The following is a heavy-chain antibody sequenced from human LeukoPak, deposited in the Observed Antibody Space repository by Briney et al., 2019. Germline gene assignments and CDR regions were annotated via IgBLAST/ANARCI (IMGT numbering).Heavy chain of an antibody. CDR3: ARDTSVDTAMANHDAFDI. CDR1: GFTFSSYS. CDR2: ISSSSSYI. J-gene: IGHJ3*02. D-gene: IGHD5-18*01. Sequence: GGSLRLSCAASGFTFSSYSMNWVRQAPGKGLEWVSSISSSSSYIYYADSVKGRFTISRDNAKNSLYLQMNGLRAEDTAVYYCARDTSVDTAMANHDAFDIWGQGTMVTVSS. V-gene: IGHV3-21*01.